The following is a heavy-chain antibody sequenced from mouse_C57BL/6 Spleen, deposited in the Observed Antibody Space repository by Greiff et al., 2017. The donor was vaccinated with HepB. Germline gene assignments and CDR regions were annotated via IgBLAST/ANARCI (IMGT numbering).Heavy chain of an antibody. CDR1: GYAFSSYW. CDR3: ARKGDSNYGEWFAY. CDR2: IYPGDGDT. D-gene: IGHD2-5*01. V-gene: IGHV1-80*01. J-gene: IGHJ3*01. Sequence: QVQLKQSGAELVKPGASVKISCKASGYAFSSYWMNWVKQRPGKGLEWIGQIYPGDGDTNYNGKFKGKATLTADKSSSTAYMQLSSLTSEDSAVYFCARKGDSNYGEWFAYWGQGTLVTVSA.